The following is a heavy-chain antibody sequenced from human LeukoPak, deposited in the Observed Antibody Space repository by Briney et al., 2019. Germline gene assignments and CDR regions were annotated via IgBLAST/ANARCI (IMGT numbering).Heavy chain of an antibody. CDR3: ARLYCSSTSCPIDP. J-gene: IGHJ5*02. D-gene: IGHD2-2*01. CDR1: GGSISSYY. V-gene: IGHV4-4*09. CDR2: IYTSGST. Sequence: PSETLSLTCTVSGGSISSYYWSRIRQPPGKGLEWIGYIYTSGSTNYNPFLKSRVTISVDTSKNQFSLKLSSVTAADTAVYYCARLYCSSTSCPIDPWGQGTLVTVSS.